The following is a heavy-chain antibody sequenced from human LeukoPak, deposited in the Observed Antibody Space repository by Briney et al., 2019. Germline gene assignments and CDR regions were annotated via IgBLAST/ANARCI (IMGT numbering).Heavy chain of an antibody. CDR1: GYTFTGYY. CDR3: AVVRFLEWITYGMDV. J-gene: IGHJ6*02. V-gene: IGHV1-2*02. Sequence: ASVKVSCKASGYTFTGYYMHWVRQAPGQGLEWMGWINPNSGGTNYAQKFQGRVTMTRDTSISTAYMELSRLRSDDTAVYYCAVVRFLEWITYGMDVWGRGTTVTVSS. CDR2: INPNSGGT. D-gene: IGHD3-3*01.